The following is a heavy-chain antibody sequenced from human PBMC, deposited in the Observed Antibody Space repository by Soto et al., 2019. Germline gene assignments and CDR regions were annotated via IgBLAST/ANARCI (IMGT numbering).Heavy chain of an antibody. CDR1: GFTFSTYT. J-gene: IGHJ4*02. D-gene: IGHD4-17*01. CDR2: VLQTGSST. CDR3: AKDFTPDGYWDFDY. V-gene: IGHV3-23*01. Sequence: GGSLRLSCAASGFTFSTYTMSWVRQPPGKGLEWVSAVLQTGSSTFYADSVKGRFTISRDNSKNTLYLQMNNLRAEDTAIYYCAKDFTPDGYWDFDYWGQGTLVTVSS.